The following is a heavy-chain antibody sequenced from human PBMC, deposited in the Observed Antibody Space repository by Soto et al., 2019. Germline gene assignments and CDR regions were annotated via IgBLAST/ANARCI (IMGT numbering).Heavy chain of an antibody. V-gene: IGHV4-59*01. CDR3: GRVSGYGYDLDY. CDR2: VHYSGST. D-gene: IGHD3-16*01. Sequence: PSETLSLTCTVSSGSISGYYWSWIRQPPGKGLEWIGYVHYSGSTNYNPSLKSRVTISVDTSKNQFSLKLSSVTAADTAVYYCGRVSGYGYDLDYWGQGTLVTVSS. J-gene: IGHJ4*02. CDR1: SGSISGYY.